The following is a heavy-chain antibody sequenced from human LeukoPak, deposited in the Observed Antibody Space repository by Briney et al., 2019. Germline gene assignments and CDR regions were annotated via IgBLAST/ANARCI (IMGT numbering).Heavy chain of an antibody. V-gene: IGHV3-7*01. CDR3: ARSAPFDY. J-gene: IGHJ4*02. CDR1: GFTYSTYW. Sequence: GGSLRLSCAASGFTYSTYWMSWVRQAPGKGLEWVANINQDGSEKYYVDSVRGRFTISRDNAKNSLYLQMNSLRGEDTAVYYCARSAPFDYWGQGTLATVSS. CDR2: INQDGSEK.